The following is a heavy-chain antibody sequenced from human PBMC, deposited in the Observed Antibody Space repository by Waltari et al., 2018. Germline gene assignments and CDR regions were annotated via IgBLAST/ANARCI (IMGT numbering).Heavy chain of an antibody. Sequence: EVQLVESGVGLVRPGGSLRLSCAASGILVTNNFMTWVRQAPGKGLEWVSVIRFDGDTYYAASVEGRFTMSRDKSTNMVHLQMHSLRVEDTAVYFCARDYSDALDIWGQGTVVTVSS. CDR1: GILVTNNF. V-gene: IGHV3-66*01. D-gene: IGHD2-15*01. CDR2: IRFDGDT. CDR3: ARDYSDALDI. J-gene: IGHJ3*02.